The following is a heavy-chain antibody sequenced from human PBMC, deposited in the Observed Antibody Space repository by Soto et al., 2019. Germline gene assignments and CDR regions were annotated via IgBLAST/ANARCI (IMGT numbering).Heavy chain of an antibody. CDR1: GFTFSSYD. D-gene: IGHD3-16*02. J-gene: IGHJ5*02. V-gene: IGHV3-13*01. Sequence: EVQLVESGGGLVQPGGSLRLSCAASGFTFSSYDMHWVRQATGKGLEWVSAIGTAGDTYYPGSVKGRFTISRENAKNSWYLQMNSLRAGDTAVYYCARAIGSNWFDPWGQGTVVTVSS. CDR2: IGTAGDT. CDR3: ARAIGSNWFDP.